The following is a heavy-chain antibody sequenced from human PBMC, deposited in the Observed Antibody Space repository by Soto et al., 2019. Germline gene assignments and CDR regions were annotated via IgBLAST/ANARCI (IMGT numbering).Heavy chain of an antibody. J-gene: IGHJ6*02. D-gene: IGHD3-10*01. CDR3: ARSGYGSGSYYRSTHYYGMDV. V-gene: IGHV4-34*01. Sequence: SETMSLTCAVYGGSFSGYYWSWIRQPPGKGLEWIGEINHSGSTNYNPSLKSRVTISVDTSKNQFSLKLSSVTAADTAVYYCARSGYGSGSYYRSTHYYGMDVWGQGTTVTVSS. CDR1: GGSFSGYY. CDR2: INHSGST.